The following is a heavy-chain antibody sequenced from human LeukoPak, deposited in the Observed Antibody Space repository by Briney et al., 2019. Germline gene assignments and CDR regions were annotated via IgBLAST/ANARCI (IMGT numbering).Heavy chain of an antibody. CDR1: GFTFSNAW. CDR3: AKDRLRSRSGSYLFDY. Sequence: GGSLRLSCAASGFTFSNAWMSWVRQAPGKGLEWVSAISGSGGSTYYADSVKGRFTISRDNSKNTLYLQMNSLRAEDTAVYYCAKDRLRSRSGSYLFDYWGQGTLVTVSS. J-gene: IGHJ4*02. V-gene: IGHV3-23*01. D-gene: IGHD3-10*01. CDR2: ISGSGGST.